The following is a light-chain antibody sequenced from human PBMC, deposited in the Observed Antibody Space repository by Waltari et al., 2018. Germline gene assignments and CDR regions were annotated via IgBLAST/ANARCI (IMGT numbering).Light chain of an antibody. Sequence: EIVMTQSPATLSVSPGERATLSCRASQSVRSNLAWYQQKPGQAPRLLIYGASTRATGIPARFSGSGSGTEFTLTISSLQSEXFAVYYCQQYNNWPPWTFGQGTKVEIK. V-gene: IGKV3-15*01. CDR1: QSVRSN. CDR2: GAS. CDR3: QQYNNWPPWT. J-gene: IGKJ1*01.